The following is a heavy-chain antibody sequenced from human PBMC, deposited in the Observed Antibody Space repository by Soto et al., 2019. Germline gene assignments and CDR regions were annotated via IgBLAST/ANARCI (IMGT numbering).Heavy chain of an antibody. Sequence: EVQLVESGGGLVQPGGSLRLSCSASGFTFTTYAMNWVRQAPGKGLEYVSAITSNGGSTYYADSVKGRFTISRDNSKNTLYLQMSSLRPEDTAVYYCMKDYMGGGDYWGQGTLVTVSS. J-gene: IGHJ4*02. V-gene: IGHV3-64D*06. CDR3: MKDYMGGGDY. CDR1: GFTFTTYA. D-gene: IGHD1-26*01. CDR2: ITSNGGST.